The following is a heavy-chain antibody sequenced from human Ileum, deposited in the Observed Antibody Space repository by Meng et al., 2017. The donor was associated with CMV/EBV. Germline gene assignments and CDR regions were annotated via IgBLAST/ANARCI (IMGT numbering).Heavy chain of an antibody. CDR2: IKYSGRT. CDR3: ARTQDCSTTSCYTGFDP. J-gene: IGHJ5*02. CDR1: STSSGDYD. D-gene: IGHD2-2*01. V-gene: IGHV4-30-4*08. Sequence: STSSGDYDGSWRRQPPGKGVEWIGFIKYSGRTYYNPSLTSRVTISLDTSENHFSLRLSSVTAADTAVYYCARTQDCSTTSCYTGFDPWGQGTLVTVSS.